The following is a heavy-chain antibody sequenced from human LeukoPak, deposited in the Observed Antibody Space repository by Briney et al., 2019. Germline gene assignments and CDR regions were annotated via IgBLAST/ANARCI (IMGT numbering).Heavy chain of an antibody. V-gene: IGHV4-39*07. D-gene: IGHD1-1*01. J-gene: IGHJ4*02. CDR3: ARDWNRYAY. CDR1: GGSISSSSYY. CDR2: IYYSGST. Sequence: SETLSLTCTGSGGSISSSSYYWGWIRQPPGKGLEWIGSIYYSGSTYYNPSLKSRVTISVDTSKNQFSLQLSSVTAADTAVYYCARDWNRYAYWGQGTLVTVSS.